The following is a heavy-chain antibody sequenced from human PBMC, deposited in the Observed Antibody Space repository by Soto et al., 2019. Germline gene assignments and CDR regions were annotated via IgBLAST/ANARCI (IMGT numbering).Heavy chain of an antibody. Sequence: QVQLVQSGAEVKKPGSSVKVSCKASGGTFSSYAISWVRQAPGQGLEWMGGIIPISGTANYAQKFQGRVTITADESTSTAYVELSSLRSEHTAVYYCASSQGRTTSVEIYYYYYSGMDVWGQGTTVTVTS. CDR2: IIPISGTA. D-gene: IGHD2-2*01. CDR3: ASSQGRTTSVEIYYYYYSGMDV. CDR1: GGTFSSYA. V-gene: IGHV1-69*01. J-gene: IGHJ6*02.